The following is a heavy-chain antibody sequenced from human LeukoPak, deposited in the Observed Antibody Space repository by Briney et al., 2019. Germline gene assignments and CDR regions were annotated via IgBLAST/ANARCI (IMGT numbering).Heavy chain of an antibody. CDR2: IYYSGST. D-gene: IGHD2-15*01. Sequence: SETLSLTCTVSGGSISSGDYFWSWIRQYPGKGLEWIGYIYYSGSTYYNPSLKSRVTISVDTSKNQLSLKLSSVTAADTAVYYCARDEGYCSGGSCFNGWFDPWGQGTVVTVSS. CDR3: ARDEGYCSGGSCFNGWFDP. CDR1: GGSISSGDYF. V-gene: IGHV4-31*03. J-gene: IGHJ5*02.